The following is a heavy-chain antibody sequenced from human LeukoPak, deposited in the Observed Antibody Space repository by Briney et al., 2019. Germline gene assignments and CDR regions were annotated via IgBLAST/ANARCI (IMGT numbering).Heavy chain of an antibody. CDR1: GGTFSSYA. CDR3: ARGKRFSSGRLFDY. Sequence: GASVKVSCKASGGTFSSYAISWVRQAPGQGLEWMGWINPNSGGTNYAQKFQGRVTMTRDTSISTAYMELSRLRSDDTAVYYCARGKRFSSGRLFDYWGQGTLVTVSS. CDR2: INPNSGGT. D-gene: IGHD1-26*01. V-gene: IGHV1-2*02. J-gene: IGHJ4*02.